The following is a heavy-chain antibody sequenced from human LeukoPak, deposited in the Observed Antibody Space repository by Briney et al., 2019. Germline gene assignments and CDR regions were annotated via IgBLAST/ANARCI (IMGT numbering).Heavy chain of an antibody. CDR2: IYPVDSTT. J-gene: IGHJ4*02. V-gene: IGHV5-51*01. D-gene: IGHD6-13*01. CDR1: GYSFTSYW. Sequence: GESLKTSCKGSGYSFTSYWIAWVRQMPGKGLEWMAIIYPVDSTTRYSPSFQGQVTISVDKSISTAYLQWSALKASDTAIYYCAITQYITSFDYWGQGSLVTVSS. CDR3: AITQYITSFDY.